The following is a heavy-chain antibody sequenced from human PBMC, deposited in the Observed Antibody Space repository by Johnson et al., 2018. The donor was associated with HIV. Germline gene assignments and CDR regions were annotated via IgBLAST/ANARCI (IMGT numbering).Heavy chain of an antibody. D-gene: IGHD3-3*02. CDR1: GFTFSNYP. CDR2: IYSGGTT. Sequence: VTLVESGGGLVQPGGSLRLSCAASGFTFSNYPMHWVRQAPGKGLEWVSVIYSGGTTYYAASVKGRFTISRDNSKNTLYLQMNNLRAEDTAVYYCAREAVPRGLQSAFGGAFDIWGQGTVVTVSS. V-gene: IGHV3-66*01. J-gene: IGHJ3*02. CDR3: AREAVPRGLQSAFGGAFDI.